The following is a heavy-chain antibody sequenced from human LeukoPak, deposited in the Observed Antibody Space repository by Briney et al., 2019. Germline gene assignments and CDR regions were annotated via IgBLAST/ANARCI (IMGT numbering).Heavy chain of an antibody. D-gene: IGHD2-8*01. J-gene: IGHJ4*02. CDR3: TRVYLERLTAGYFDH. V-gene: IGHV3-30*14. CDR2: ISYDGRQK. CDR1: GFTFSTYA. Sequence: PGGSQTLSCAASGFTFSTYAMHWVRQAPGKGLEWVAVISYDGRQKYYADSVKGRFTISRDNSKNTLFLQMNSLRDEDTAVYYCTRVYLERLTAGYFDHWGQGTLVTVSP.